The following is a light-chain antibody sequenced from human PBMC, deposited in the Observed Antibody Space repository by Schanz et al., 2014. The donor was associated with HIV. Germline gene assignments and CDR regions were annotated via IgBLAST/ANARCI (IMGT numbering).Light chain of an antibody. V-gene: IGLV1-44*01. J-gene: IGLJ2*01. CDR3: AAWGDSLNGVI. CDR1: SSNIGTNT. CDR2: SNS. Sequence: QSVLTQPPSASGTPGQRVIISCSGSSSNIGTNTVNWHQQLPGTAPKLLIFSNSRRPSGVPARFSGSKSGTAASLAISGLQSEDEADYYCAAWGDSLNGVIFGGGTKLTVL.